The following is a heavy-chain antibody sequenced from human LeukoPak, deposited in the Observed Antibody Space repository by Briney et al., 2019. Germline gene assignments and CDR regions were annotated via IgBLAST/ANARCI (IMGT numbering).Heavy chain of an antibody. Sequence: SETLSLTCTVSGGSISDYYWSWIRQPPGKGRECIGYVYSGSTSYSPSLKSRVSISVDTSRNQFSLRLSSVTAADTAVYYCARVDYGDYVFDAFDIWGQGTMVTVSS. CDR2: VYSGST. CDR1: GGSISDYY. D-gene: IGHD4-17*01. J-gene: IGHJ3*02. CDR3: ARVDYGDYVFDAFDI. V-gene: IGHV4-59*01.